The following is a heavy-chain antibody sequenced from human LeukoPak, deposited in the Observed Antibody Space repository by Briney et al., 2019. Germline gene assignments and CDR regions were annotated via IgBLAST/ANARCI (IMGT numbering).Heavy chain of an antibody. Sequence: RSGGSLRLSCAASGFTFSSYAMSWVRQAPGKGLEWVSAISGSGGSTYYADSVKGRFTISRDNSKNTLYLQMNSLRAEDTAVYYCAKDPAAAEVVGYFDYWGQGTLVSVCS. CDR1: GFTFSSYA. V-gene: IGHV3-23*01. CDR2: ISGSGGST. CDR3: AKDPAAAEVVGYFDY. D-gene: IGHD6-13*01. J-gene: IGHJ4*02.